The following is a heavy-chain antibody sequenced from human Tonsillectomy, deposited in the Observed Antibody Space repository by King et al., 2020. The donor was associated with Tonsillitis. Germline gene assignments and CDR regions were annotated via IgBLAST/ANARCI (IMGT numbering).Heavy chain of an antibody. J-gene: IGHJ4*02. CDR1: GFTFGDYA. CDR2: IRSKAYGGTI. Sequence: VQLVESGGGLVQPGRSLRLSCTASGFTFGDYAMSWFRQAPGKGLEWVGFIRSKAYGGTIEYAASVKGRFIISRDDSKRIAYLQVNSLKTEDTAVYYCTRVWFGELYSPFDYWGQGTLVTVSS. D-gene: IGHD3-10*01. CDR3: TRVWFGELYSPFDY. V-gene: IGHV3-49*03.